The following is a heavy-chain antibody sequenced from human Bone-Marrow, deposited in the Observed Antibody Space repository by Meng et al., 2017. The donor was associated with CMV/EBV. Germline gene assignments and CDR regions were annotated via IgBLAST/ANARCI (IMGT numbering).Heavy chain of an antibody. CDR1: GFTFDDYA. J-gene: IGHJ4*02. CDR3: AKEGDSSGFRGYFDY. Sequence: GRSLKISCAASGFTFDDYAMHWVRQAPGKGLEWVSLISWDGGSTYYADSVKGRFTISRDNSKNSLYLQMNSLRAEDTALYYCAKEGDSSGFRGYFDYWGQGTLVTVSS. V-gene: IGHV3-43D*03. CDR2: ISWDGGST. D-gene: IGHD3-22*01.